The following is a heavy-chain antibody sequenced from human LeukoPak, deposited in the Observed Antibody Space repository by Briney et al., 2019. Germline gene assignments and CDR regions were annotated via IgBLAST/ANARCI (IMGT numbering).Heavy chain of an antibody. Sequence: GASVKVSCKASGYTFTSYGISWVRQAPGQGLEWMGWISAYNGNTNYAQNFQGRVTMTADTSTSTAYMEVRSLRSDDTAVYYCARLSPPIASFCSGGTCYSGGFDPWGQGTLVTVSS. CDR1: GYTFTSYG. J-gene: IGHJ5*02. V-gene: IGHV1-18*01. CDR2: ISAYNGNT. CDR3: ARLSPPIASFCSGGTCYSGGFDP. D-gene: IGHD2-15*01.